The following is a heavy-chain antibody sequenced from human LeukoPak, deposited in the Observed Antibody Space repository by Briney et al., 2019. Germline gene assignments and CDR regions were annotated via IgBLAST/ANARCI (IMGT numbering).Heavy chain of an antibody. V-gene: IGHV3-48*03. J-gene: IGHJ4*02. D-gene: IGHD6-19*01. CDR3: ALLAVASDFDY. CDR2: IGSSGTTR. CDR1: GFPFSVFE. Sequence: GGSLRLSCAVSGFPFSVFEMNWVRQAPGEGLGWVSNIGSSGTTRYYADSVKGRFSISRDNAKNSLYLQMNSLRVEDTGVYYCALLAVASDFDYWGQGALVTVSS.